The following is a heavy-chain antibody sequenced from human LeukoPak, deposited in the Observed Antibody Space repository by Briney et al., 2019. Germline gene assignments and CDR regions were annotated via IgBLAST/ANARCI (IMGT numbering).Heavy chain of an antibody. D-gene: IGHD1-26*01. CDR1: GGSINNYY. CDR3: AKGGTYGGGADY. J-gene: IGHJ4*02. Sequence: PSETLSLTCTVSGGSINNYYCTWIRQPPGKGLEGVGNIYNGGSTTYSPSLNSRVTISLDTSNNQVSLRLSSVTAADTAVYYCAKGGTYGGGADYWGQGTLVTVSS. CDR2: IYNGGST. V-gene: IGHV4-59*01.